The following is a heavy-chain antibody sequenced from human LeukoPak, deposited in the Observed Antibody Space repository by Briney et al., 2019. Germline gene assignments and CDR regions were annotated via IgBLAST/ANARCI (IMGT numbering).Heavy chain of an antibody. CDR3: ARGGYYGSGNDFRFDP. D-gene: IGHD3-10*01. Sequence: NTSETLSLTCTVSGVSISSYYWSWLRQPPGKGLEWIGYIYYSGSTNYKPSLKSRVTISVDTSKNQFSLKLSSVTAADTAVYYCARGGYYGSGNDFRFDPWGQGTLVTVSS. CDR1: GVSISSYY. J-gene: IGHJ5*02. CDR2: IYYSGST. V-gene: IGHV4-59*01.